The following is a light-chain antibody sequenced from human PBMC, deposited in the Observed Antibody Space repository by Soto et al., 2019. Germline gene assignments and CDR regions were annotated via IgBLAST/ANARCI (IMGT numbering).Light chain of an antibody. CDR1: QSIKFY. V-gene: IGKV1-39*01. Sequence: DIQMTQSPSSLSASVGDSVTITFRASQSIKFYLNWYHQKPGRAPELLIYAASTLQSGVPSRLSGRGSGTEFTLTISGLQPADFASYYCLQTYTVPRAFGQGTKLEI. J-gene: IGKJ2*01. CDR2: AAS. CDR3: LQTYTVPRA.